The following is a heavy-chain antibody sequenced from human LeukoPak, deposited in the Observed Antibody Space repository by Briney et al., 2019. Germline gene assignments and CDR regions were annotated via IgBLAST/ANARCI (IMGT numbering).Heavy chain of an antibody. Sequence: GGSLRLSCAASGFTFSSYAMSWVRQAPGKGLEWVSGISGSGASTYYADSVKGRFTISRDTSKNTLYLQMNSLRAEDTAVYYCATSSGWYTPFDYWGQGTLVTVSS. CDR2: ISGSGAST. CDR3: ATSSGWYTPFDY. J-gene: IGHJ4*02. V-gene: IGHV3-23*01. CDR1: GFTFSSYA. D-gene: IGHD6-19*01.